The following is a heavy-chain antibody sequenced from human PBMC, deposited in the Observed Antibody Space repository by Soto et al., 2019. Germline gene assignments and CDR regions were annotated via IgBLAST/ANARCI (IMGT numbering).Heavy chain of an antibody. CDR1: GGAFSSGGFA. J-gene: IGHJ5*02. Sequence: QVQLQEAGSRLVKTSETLSLTCTVSGGAFSSGGFAWTWIRQPPKKGLEWIGYIYHTGTTSYNPSLRSRVTISVDRSRHHFSLKLTSVTAADTAMYYCARCLRRPAASLPGVLDPWGQGTLVTVSS. CDR3: ARCLRRPAASLPGVLDP. D-gene: IGHD2-2*01. CDR2: IYHTGTT. V-gene: IGHV4-30-2*01.